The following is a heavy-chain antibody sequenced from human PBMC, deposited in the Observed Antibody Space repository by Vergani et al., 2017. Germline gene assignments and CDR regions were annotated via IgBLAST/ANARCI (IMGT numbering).Heavy chain of an antibody. J-gene: IGHJ4*02. CDR3: ARGGPILWFVEYQNKGFDY. D-gene: IGHD3-10*01. CDR1: GFTVSSNY. V-gene: IGHV3-53*01. Sequence: EVQLVESGGGLIQPGGSLRLSCAASGFTVSSNYMSWVRQAPGKGLEWVSVLYSGGSTYYADSVKGRFTISRDNSKNTLYLQMNSLRAEDTAVDYCARGGPILWFVEYQNKGFDYWGQGTLVTVSS. CDR2: LYSGGST.